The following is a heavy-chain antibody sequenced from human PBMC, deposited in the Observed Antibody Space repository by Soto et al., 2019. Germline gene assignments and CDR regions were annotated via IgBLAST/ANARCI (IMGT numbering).Heavy chain of an antibody. CDR2: IKSKTDGGTT. CDR1: GLTFSNIW. Sequence: EVQLVESGGGLVKPGGSLRLSCAASGLTFSNIWMSWVRQAPGKGLEWVGRIKSKTDGGTTDYAAPVKGRFTISRDDSKNTLYLQMNGLKPEDTALYYCTTTRDPYDYWGRGPLVTFSS. J-gene: IGHJ4*02. CDR3: TTTRDPYDY. V-gene: IGHV3-15*01.